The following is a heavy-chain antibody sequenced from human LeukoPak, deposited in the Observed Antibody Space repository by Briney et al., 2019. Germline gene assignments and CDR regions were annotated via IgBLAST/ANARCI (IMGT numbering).Heavy chain of an antibody. Sequence: ASVMVSCKASNFTVTGYGISWVRQAPGQGLEWMGWISGYSGNTDYAQKFQGRVTMTSDTSTSTAYMELRSLRSDDTAVYYCARDSTADYYYGMDVWGQGTTVTVSS. D-gene: IGHD2-2*01. CDR2: ISGYSGNT. V-gene: IGHV1-18*01. CDR1: NFTVTGYG. CDR3: ARDSTADYYYGMDV. J-gene: IGHJ6*02.